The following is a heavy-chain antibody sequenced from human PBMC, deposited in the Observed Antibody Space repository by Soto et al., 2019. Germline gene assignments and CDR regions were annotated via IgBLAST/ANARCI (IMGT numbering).Heavy chain of an antibody. CDR3: VKTSKLAAANPPLLYYYYGMDV. J-gene: IGHJ6*02. V-gene: IGHV3-64D*06. CDR2: ISSNGGST. Sequence: GGSLRLSCSASGFTFSSYAMHWVRQAPGKGLEYVSAISSNGGSTYYADSVKGRFTISRDNSKNTLYLQMSSLRAEDTAVYYCVKTSKLAAANPPLLYYYYGMDVWGQGTTVTVSS. CDR1: GFTFSSYA. D-gene: IGHD6-13*01.